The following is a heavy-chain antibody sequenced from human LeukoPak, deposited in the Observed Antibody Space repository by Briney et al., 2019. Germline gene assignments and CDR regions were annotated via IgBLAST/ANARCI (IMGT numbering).Heavy chain of an antibody. V-gene: IGHV1-69*06. CDR3: ATGVATITSIDY. D-gene: IGHD5-12*01. J-gene: IGHJ4*02. CDR2: IIPIFGTA. Sequence: ASVKVFCKASGGTFSSYAISWVRQAPGQGLEWMGGIIPIFGTANYAQKFQGRVTITADKSTSTAYMELSSLRSEDTAVYYCATGVATITSIDYWGQGTLVTVSS. CDR1: GGTFSSYA.